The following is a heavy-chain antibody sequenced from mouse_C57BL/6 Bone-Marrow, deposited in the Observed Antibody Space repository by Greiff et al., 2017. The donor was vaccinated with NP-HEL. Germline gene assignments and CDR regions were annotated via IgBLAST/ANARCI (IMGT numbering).Heavy chain of an antibody. CDR3: ARPYYGSSSAWFAY. D-gene: IGHD1-1*01. CDR1: GFTFSDYY. CDR2: ISNGGGST. V-gene: IGHV5-12*01. Sequence: EVQGVESGGGLVQPGGSLKLSCAASGFTFSDYYMYWVRQTPEKRLEWVAYISNGGGSTYYPDTVKGRFTISRDNAKNTLYLQMSRLKSEDTAMYYCARPYYGSSSAWFAYWGQGTLVTVSA. J-gene: IGHJ3*01.